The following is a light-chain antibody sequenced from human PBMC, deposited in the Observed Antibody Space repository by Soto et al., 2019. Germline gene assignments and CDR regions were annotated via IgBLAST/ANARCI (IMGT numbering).Light chain of an antibody. CDR1: SSDVGRYNY. CDR2: EVS. J-gene: IGLJ2*01. V-gene: IGLV2-14*01. CDR3: ASYTSRTSVV. Sequence: QSVLTQPASVSGSPGQSITISCTGTSSDVGRYNYVSWYQQYPGKAPKLIIFEVSIRPSGVSNRFSGSKSGTTASLTISGLQMEDEADYYCASYTSRTSVVFGGGTKLTVL.